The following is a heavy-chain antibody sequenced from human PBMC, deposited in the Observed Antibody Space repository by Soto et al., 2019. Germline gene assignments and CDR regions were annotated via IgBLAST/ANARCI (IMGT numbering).Heavy chain of an antibody. CDR3: ANSFSPSGTNWHSHFDH. Sequence: EVQLLESGGGLVQPGGPLRLACATAGFTFSSFAMSWVRLAPGRGLEWVSAISSPGRNVYYAASVEGRFTISRDNAKNTVYLHMSSLRAEDTAIYYCANSFSPSGTNWHSHFDHLGQGALVTVSS. CDR1: GFTFSSFA. J-gene: IGHJ4*02. D-gene: IGHD1-7*01. CDR2: ISSPGRNV. V-gene: IGHV3-23*01.